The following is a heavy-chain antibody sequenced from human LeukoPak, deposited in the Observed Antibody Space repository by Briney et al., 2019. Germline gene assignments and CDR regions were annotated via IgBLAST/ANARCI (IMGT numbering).Heavy chain of an antibody. J-gene: IGHJ4*02. CDR3: ARVRSGDRWGGYFDWLFLH. D-gene: IGHD3-9*01. Sequence: GASVKVSCKASGYTFTGYYMHWVRQAPGQGLEWMGWINPNSGGTNYAQKFQGRVTMTRDTSISTAYMELSRLRSDDTAVYYCARVRSGDRWGGYFDWLFLHWGQGTLVTVSS. CDR1: GYTFTGYY. V-gene: IGHV1-2*02. CDR2: INPNSGGT.